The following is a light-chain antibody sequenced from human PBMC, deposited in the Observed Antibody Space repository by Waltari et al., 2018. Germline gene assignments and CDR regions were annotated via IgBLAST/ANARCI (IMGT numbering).Light chain of an antibody. V-gene: IGLV3-21*02. CDR3: QVWDSSRQL. Sequence: SDVLTQPPSVSVAPGQTARITCARNNIGTKDVQWYQQRPGQAPVLLVYDDTDRPSGIPGRFSGSKSGNTATLSISGVEAGDEADYYCQVWDSSRQLFGGGTKLTVL. CDR2: DDT. CDR1: NIGTKD. J-gene: IGLJ3*02.